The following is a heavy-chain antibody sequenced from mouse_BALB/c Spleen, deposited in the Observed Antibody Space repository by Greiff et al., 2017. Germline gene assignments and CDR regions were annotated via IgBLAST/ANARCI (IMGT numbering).Heavy chain of an antibody. Sequence: EVQLQQSGAELVKPGASVKLSCTASGFNIKDTYMHWVKQRPEQGLEWIGRIDPANGNTKYDPKFQGKATITADTSSNTAYLQLSSLTSEDTAVYYCARSGLRRKASWFAYWGQGTLVTVSA. D-gene: IGHD2-2*01. CDR1: GFNIKDTY. CDR3: ARSGLRRKASWFAY. V-gene: IGHV14-3*02. CDR2: IDPANGNT. J-gene: IGHJ3*01.